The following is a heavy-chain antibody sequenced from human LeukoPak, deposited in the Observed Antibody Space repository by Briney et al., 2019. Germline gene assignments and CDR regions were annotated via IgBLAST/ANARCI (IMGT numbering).Heavy chain of an antibody. CDR3: AKSSRYYYDSGCPTNKRSPDYFDY. J-gene: IGHJ4*02. CDR1: GFTISSYA. CDR2: ISDRSSST. Sequence: QTAGSLSLSCAASGFTISSYAMSWGRQAPRKGLQGVSEISDRSSSTYYEDSLKCRFTISRDTSKNTLSLQVNSLTAEDTAVYYCAKSSRYYYDSGCPTNKRSPDYFDYWDQGTLVTVSA. V-gene: IGHV3-23*01. D-gene: IGHD3-22*01.